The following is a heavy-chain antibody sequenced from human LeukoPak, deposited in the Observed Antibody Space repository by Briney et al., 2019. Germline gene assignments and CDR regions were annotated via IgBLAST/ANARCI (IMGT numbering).Heavy chain of an antibody. D-gene: IGHD6-19*01. CDR2: ISYDGTNK. V-gene: IGHV3-30*09. J-gene: IGHJ4*02. Sequence: GMSLRLSCAASGFTFSSYPMHWVRQAPGKGLEWVAVISYDGTNKWYADSVQGRFAISRDNSKNTLYLQMNSLRPEDTAVYYCARDRLLITEAGTVDQWGRGTLVTVSS. CDR1: GFTFSSYP. CDR3: ARDRLLITEAGTVDQ.